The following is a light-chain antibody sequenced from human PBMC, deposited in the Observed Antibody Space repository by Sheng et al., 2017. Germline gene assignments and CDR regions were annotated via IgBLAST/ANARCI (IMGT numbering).Light chain of an antibody. Sequence: EIVLTQSPGTLSLSPGERATLSCRASQSVSSSYLAWYQQKPGQAPRLLIYGASSRATGIPDRFSGSGSGTDFTLTINSLQPEDFATYYCQQLYSYPRTFGPGTKVEI. CDR2: GAS. CDR3: QQLYSYPRT. V-gene: IGKV3-20*01. CDR1: QSVSSSY. J-gene: IGKJ3*01.